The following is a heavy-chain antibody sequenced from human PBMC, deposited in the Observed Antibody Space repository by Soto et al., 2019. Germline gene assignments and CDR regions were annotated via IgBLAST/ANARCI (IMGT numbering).Heavy chain of an antibody. CDR2: MSPDNGNT. Sequence: QVQVVQSRAEVKKPGASVKVSSKTSGYTFTDYDINWVRQATGQGLEWMGWMSPDNGNTGYAQQFQGRVTMTRDTSISTAYMELSSLTTEDTAVYYCEVTTGYWGQGTLVTVSS. D-gene: IGHD2-21*02. CDR1: GYTFTDYD. J-gene: IGHJ4*02. V-gene: IGHV1-8*01. CDR3: EVTTGY.